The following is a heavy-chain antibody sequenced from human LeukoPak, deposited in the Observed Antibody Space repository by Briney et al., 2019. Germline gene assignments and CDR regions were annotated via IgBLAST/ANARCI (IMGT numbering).Heavy chain of an antibody. D-gene: IGHD3-22*01. CDR2: ISGSGGST. J-gene: IGHJ4*02. V-gene: IGHV3-23*01. Sequence: GGSLRLSCAASGFTFSSYAMSWVRQAPGEGLEWVSAISGSGGSTYYADSVKGRFTISRDNSKNTLYLQMNSLRAEDTAVYYCAKDRTYDSSGYDYWGQGTLVTVSS. CDR1: GFTFSSYA. CDR3: AKDRTYDSSGYDY.